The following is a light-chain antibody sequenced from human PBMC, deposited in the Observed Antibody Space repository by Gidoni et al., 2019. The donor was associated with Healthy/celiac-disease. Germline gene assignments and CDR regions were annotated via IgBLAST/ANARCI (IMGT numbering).Light chain of an antibody. CDR2: DAS. CDR1: QSVSSY. Sequence: HTPATLSVSPGESATLSCRASQSVSSYLAWYQQKPGQAPRLLIYDASTRATGIPARFSGSGSGTEFTLTISSLEPEDFAVYYCQQYNNWPLTFGEGTKVEIK. V-gene: IGKV3D-15*01. J-gene: IGKJ1*01. CDR3: QQYNNWPLT.